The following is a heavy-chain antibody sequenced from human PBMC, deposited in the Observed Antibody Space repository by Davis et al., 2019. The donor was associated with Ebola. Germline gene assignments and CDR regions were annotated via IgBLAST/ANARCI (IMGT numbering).Heavy chain of an antibody. CDR1: GGSSSGYY. Sequence: SETLSLTCAVYGGSSSGYYWSCIRQPPGKGLEWIGEINHSGSTNYNPSLKSRVTISVDTSKNQFSLKLSSVTAADTAVYYCARGRGWLRCIDPWGQGTLVTVSS. V-gene: IGHV4-34*01. CDR2: INHSGST. J-gene: IGHJ5*02. D-gene: IGHD5-12*01. CDR3: ARGRGWLRCIDP.